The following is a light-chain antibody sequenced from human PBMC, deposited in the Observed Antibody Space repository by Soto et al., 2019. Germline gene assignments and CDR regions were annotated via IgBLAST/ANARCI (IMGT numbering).Light chain of an antibody. Sequence: QSVLTQSPSASASLGASVNLTCTLCSGHSSYAVAWHQQQPEKGPRYLMKFNSDGSHSKGDGIPDRFSDSTSGAERYLTISSLRSEDETDYYCQTGGTFFGSGTQLTVL. CDR1: SGHSSYA. CDR3: QTGGTF. V-gene: IGLV4-69*01. CDR2: FNSDGSH. J-gene: IGLJ6*01.